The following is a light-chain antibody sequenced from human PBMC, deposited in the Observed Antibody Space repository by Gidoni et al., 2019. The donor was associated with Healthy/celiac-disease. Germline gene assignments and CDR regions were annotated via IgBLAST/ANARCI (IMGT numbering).Light chain of an antibody. CDR1: QSVSSY. V-gene: IGKV3-11*01. CDR3: QQRSNWPT. Sequence: ELVLTQSPATLSLSPGERATLSCRASQSVSSYLAWYQQKPGQAPRLLINDASNRATGIPARFSGSGSGTDFTLTISSLEPEDFAVYYCQQRSNWPTFGQXTKVEIK. J-gene: IGKJ1*01. CDR2: DAS.